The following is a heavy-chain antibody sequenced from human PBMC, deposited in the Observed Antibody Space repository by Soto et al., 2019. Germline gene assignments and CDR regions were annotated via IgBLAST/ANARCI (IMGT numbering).Heavy chain of an antibody. Sequence: QVQLVQSGAEVNKPGSSLKVSCKASGGTFSTDSISWVRQAPGQGLEWMGGIIPMFGTANNAQKFQGRVTITADESTSTAYMELSSLRSEDTAVYFCAREIDGYYGMDVWGQGTTVTVAS. CDR3: AREIDGYYGMDV. V-gene: IGHV1-69*12. CDR2: IIPMFGTA. CDR1: GGTFSTDS. J-gene: IGHJ6*02.